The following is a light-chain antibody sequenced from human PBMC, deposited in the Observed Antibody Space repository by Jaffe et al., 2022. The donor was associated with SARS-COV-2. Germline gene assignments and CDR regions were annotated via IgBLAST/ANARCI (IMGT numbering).Light chain of an antibody. CDR3: CSYAGSSTYV. J-gene: IGLJ1*01. Sequence: QSALTQAASVSGSPGQSITVSCTGTSNDVGSYNLVSWYQLHPGKAPKLMIYEGNKRPSGVSDRFSGSKSANTASLTISGLQAEDEADYYCCSYAGSSTYVFGSGTKVTVL. CDR2: EGN. CDR1: SNDVGSYNL. V-gene: IGLV2-23*01.